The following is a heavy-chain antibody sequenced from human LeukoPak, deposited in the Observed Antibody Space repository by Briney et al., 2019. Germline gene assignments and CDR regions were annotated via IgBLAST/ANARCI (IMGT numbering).Heavy chain of an antibody. CDR2: MYTGGTT. D-gene: IGHD3-16*01. CDR3: AKDEATSGGGLAS. CDR1: GFTFSFYD. Sequence: GSLRLSCAASGFTFSFYDMNWVRQAPGKGLEWVSAMYTGGTTYYADSVKGRFTISRDNSRNTLFLHMSSLRADDTAVYYCAKDEATSGGGLASWGQGTLVTVSS. J-gene: IGHJ4*02. V-gene: IGHV3-53*01.